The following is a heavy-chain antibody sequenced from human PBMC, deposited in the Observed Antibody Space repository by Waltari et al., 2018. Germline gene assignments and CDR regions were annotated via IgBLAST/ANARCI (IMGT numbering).Heavy chain of an antibody. Sequence: VHLVESGGGVVQPGRSLRLSCAASGFTFSNCVIHWVRQAPGRGLEWVAVTSYDGSHKCYADSVKGRFTISRDISKNTLYLQMKSLRSEDTAVYYCARDGAVAGDNAFDIWGQGTMVTVSS. J-gene: IGHJ3*02. CDR2: TSYDGSHK. CDR3: ARDGAVAGDNAFDI. D-gene: IGHD6-19*01. V-gene: IGHV3-30*03. CDR1: GFTFSNCV.